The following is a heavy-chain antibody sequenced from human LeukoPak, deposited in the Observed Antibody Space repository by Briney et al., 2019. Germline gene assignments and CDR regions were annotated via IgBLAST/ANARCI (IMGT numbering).Heavy chain of an antibody. J-gene: IGHJ6*03. V-gene: IGHV3-49*04. D-gene: IGHD3-3*01. CDR2: IRSKAYGGTT. Sequence: GGSLRLSCAASGFTFSSYTMNWVRQAPGKGLEWVGFIRSKAYGGTTEYAASVKGRFTISRDDSKSIAYLQMNSLKTEDTAVYYCTREYYDFWRGPSNYYYYYMDVWGKGTTVTVSS. CDR1: GFTFSSYT. CDR3: TREYYDFWRGPSNYYYYYMDV.